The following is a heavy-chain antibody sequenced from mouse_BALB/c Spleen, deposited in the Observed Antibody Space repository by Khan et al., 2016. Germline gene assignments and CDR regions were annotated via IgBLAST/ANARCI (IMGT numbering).Heavy chain of an antibody. D-gene: IGHD2-10*01. CDR3: AADSYSVDY. CDR2: ISYDGSN. V-gene: IGHV3-6*02. J-gene: IGHJ2*01. CDR1: GYSITSGYY. Sequence: EVKLEESGPGLVKPSQSLSLTCSVTGYSITSGYYWNWIRQFPGNKLEWRGYISYDGSNNYNPSLKNRIFITGDTSKNQFFLKLNAVTAEDTATYYCAADSYSVDYWGQGTTLTVSS.